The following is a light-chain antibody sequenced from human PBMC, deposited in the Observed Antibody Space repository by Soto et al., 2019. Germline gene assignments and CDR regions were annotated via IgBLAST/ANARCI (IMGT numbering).Light chain of an antibody. V-gene: IGLV2-8*01. J-gene: IGLJ1*01. CDR3: CSLAGCGYV. CDR2: EVS. CDR1: SSDVGGYNF. Sequence: QSALPQPPSASGSLGQSVTISCTGTSSDVGGYNFVSWFQQRPGEAPKLLIYEVSNRPSGVPDRFSGSKSGNTASLTVSGLQADDEADYYCCSLAGCGYVFGSGTKVTVL.